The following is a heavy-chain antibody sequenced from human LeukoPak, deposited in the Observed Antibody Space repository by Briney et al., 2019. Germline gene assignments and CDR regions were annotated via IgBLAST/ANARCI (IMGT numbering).Heavy chain of an antibody. J-gene: IGHJ6*02. CDR1: GGTFSSYA. V-gene: IGHV1-69*13. Sequence: ASVKVSCKASGGTFSSYAISWVRQAPGQGLEWMGGIIPILGTANYAQKFQGRVTITADESTSTAYMELSSLRSEDTAVYYCASPPGGIADYYYGMDVWGQGTTVTVSS. CDR2: IIPILGTA. D-gene: IGHD6-13*01. CDR3: ASPPGGIADYYYGMDV.